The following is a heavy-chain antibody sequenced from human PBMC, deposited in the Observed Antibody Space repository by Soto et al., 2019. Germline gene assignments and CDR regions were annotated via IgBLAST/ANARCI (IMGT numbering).Heavy chain of an antibody. CDR3: ARLSDYDFRSGRGSGMDV. D-gene: IGHD3-3*01. CDR2: IYYSGST. CDR1: GGSISSYY. V-gene: IGHV4-59*01. Sequence: SETLSLTCTVSGGSISSYYWSWIRQPPGKGLEWIGYIYYSGSTNYNPSLKSRVTISVDTSKNQFSLKLSSVTAADTAVYYCARLSDYDFRSGRGSGMDVWGQGTTVTVSS. J-gene: IGHJ6*02.